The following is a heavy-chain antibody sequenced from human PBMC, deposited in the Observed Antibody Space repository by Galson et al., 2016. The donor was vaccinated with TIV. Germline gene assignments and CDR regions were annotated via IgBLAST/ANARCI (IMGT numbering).Heavy chain of an antibody. CDR1: GDSVSSNSAA. Sequence: CAISGDSVSSNSAAWNWIRQSPSRGLEWLGRTYYRSKWYNDYALSVKSRITINPDTSKNRVSLQLHSVTPEDTAVYYCARATPSVFGVVMTLDYWGQGTLVTVSS. CDR3: ARATPSVFGVVMTLDY. J-gene: IGHJ4*02. V-gene: IGHV6-1*01. CDR2: TYYRSKWYN. D-gene: IGHD3-3*01.